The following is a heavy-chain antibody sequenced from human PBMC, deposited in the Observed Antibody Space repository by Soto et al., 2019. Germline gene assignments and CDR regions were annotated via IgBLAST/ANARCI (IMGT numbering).Heavy chain of an antibody. CDR3: AREIAVAGMGTFDY. CDR1: GGSISSYY. V-gene: IGHV4-59*12. CDR2: IYYSGST. J-gene: IGHJ4*02. D-gene: IGHD6-19*01. Sequence: PSETLSLTCTVSGGSISSYYWSWIRQPPGKGLEWIGYIYYSGSTNYNPSLKSRVTISVDTSKNQFSLKLSSVTAADTAVYYCAREIAVAGMGTFDYWGQGTLVTVS.